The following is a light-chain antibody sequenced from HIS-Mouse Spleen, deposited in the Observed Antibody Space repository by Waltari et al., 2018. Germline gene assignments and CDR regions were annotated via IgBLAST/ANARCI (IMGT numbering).Light chain of an antibody. J-gene: IGLJ2*01. CDR1: SSHIGAGYD. Sequence: QSVLTQPPSVSGAPGQRVTISCTGSSSHIGAGYDLPWYQQLPGTAPKLLIYGNSNRPSGVPDRFSGSKSGTSASLAITGLQAEDEADYYCQSYDSSLSGVVFGGGTKLTVL. V-gene: IGLV1-40*01. CDR3: QSYDSSLSGVV. CDR2: GNS.